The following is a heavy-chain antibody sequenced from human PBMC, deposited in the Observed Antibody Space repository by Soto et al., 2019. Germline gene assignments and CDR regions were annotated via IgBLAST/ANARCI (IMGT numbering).Heavy chain of an antibody. Sequence: SETLSLTCAVYGGSFSGYYWGWIRQAPGKGLEWIGTIYYSGNTYYNPSLKSRVFISVDTSKNQFSLNLSSVTAADTALYYCASGGMRSGYDFRVLDYWGQGTLVT. CDR1: GGSFSGYY. V-gene: IGHV4-34*01. CDR2: IYYSGNT. D-gene: IGHD5-12*01. J-gene: IGHJ4*02. CDR3: ASGGMRSGYDFRVLDY.